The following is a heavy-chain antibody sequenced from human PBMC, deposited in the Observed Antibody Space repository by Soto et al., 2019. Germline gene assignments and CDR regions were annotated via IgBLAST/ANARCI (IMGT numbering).Heavy chain of an antibody. Sequence: SETLSLTCTVSGGSISSGGYYWSWIRQHPGKGLEWIGYIYYSGSTYYNPSLKSRVTISVDTSKNQFSLKLSSVTAADTAVYYCARVQAIYYFDYWGQGTLVTVSS. CDR1: GGSISSGGYY. CDR2: IYYSGST. J-gene: IGHJ4*02. V-gene: IGHV4-31*03. CDR3: ARVQAIYYFDY.